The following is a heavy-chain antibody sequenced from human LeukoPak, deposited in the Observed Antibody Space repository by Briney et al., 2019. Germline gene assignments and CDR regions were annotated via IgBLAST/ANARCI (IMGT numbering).Heavy chain of an antibody. J-gene: IGHJ4*02. D-gene: IGHD2-2*02. CDR2: ISSSSSYI. V-gene: IGHV3-21*01. CDR1: GFTFSSYS. Sequence: GGSLRLSCAASGFTFSSYSMNWVRQAPGKGLEWVSSISSSSSYIYYADSVKGRFTISRDNAKNSLYLQMNSLRAEDTAVYYCARDEVPAAIRYFDYWGQGTLVTVSS. CDR3: ARDEVPAAIRYFDY.